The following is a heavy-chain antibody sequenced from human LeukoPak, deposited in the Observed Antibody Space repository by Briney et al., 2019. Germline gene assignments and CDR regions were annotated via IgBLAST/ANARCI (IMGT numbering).Heavy chain of an antibody. D-gene: IGHD3-22*01. CDR3: ARVGYYDSSGQYYFDY. CDR1: GFTFSDYY. J-gene: IGHJ4*02. V-gene: IGHV3-11*05. CDR2: ISSSSSYT. Sequence: GRSLRLSCAASGFTFSDYYMSWIRQAPGKGLEWVSYISSSSSYTNYADSVKGRFTISRDNAKNSLYLQMNSLRAEDTAVYYCARVGYYDSSGQYYFDYWGQGTLVTVSS.